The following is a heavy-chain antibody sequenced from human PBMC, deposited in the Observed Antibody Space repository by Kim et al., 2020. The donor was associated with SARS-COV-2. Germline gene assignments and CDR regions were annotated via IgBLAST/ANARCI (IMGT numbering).Heavy chain of an antibody. D-gene: IGHD6-13*01. V-gene: IGHV3-7*01. Sequence: GGSLRLSCAASGFTFSSYWMSWVRQAPGKGLEWVASIKKDGSEKYYVDSVKGQFTISRDNANNSLYLHMHRQRAEDTDVYYCASTANFIAVAGTRDYWG. CDR1: GFTFSSYW. CDR3: ASTANFIAVAGTRDY. J-gene: IGHJ4*01. CDR2: IKKDGSEK.